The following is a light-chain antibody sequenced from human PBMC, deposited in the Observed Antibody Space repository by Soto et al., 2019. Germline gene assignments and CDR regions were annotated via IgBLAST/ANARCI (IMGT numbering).Light chain of an antibody. CDR2: KAS. J-gene: IGKJ4*01. CDR3: QQYNSYPLT. V-gene: IGKV1-5*03. CDR1: QSISSW. Sequence: DIQMTQSPSTLSASVGDRVTITCRASQSISSWLAWFQQKPGKAPWLLTYKASSLESGVPSRFSGGGSGTEFTLTISSLQPDDFATYYCQQYNSYPLTFGGGTKVEIK.